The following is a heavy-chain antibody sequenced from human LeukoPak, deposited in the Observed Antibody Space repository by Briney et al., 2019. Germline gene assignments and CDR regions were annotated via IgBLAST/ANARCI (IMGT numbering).Heavy chain of an antibody. V-gene: IGHV3-30*02. CDR3: AKDLGATSAEYFQH. CDR1: GFTFSSYG. Sequence: PGGSLRLSCAASGFTFSSYGMHWVRQAPGKGLEWVAFIRYDGNNKYYADSVKGRFTISRDNSKNTLYLQMNSLRAEDTAVYYCAKDLGATSAEYFQHWGQGTLVTVSS. D-gene: IGHD1-26*01. J-gene: IGHJ1*01. CDR2: IRYDGNNK.